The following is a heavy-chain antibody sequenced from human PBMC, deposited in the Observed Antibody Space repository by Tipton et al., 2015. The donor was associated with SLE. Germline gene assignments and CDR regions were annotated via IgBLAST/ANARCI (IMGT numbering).Heavy chain of an antibody. CDR1: GYTFTSYC. J-gene: IGHJ6*03. V-gene: IGHV1-18*01. CDR3: ARLGDWDFYYYMDV. D-gene: IGHD3-16*01. Sequence: QLVQSGAEVKKPGASVKVSCKASGYTFTSYCITWVRQAPGQGLEWMGWISGYNGNTNYAQKLQGRVTMTTDTSTSTAYMELRSPRSDDTAVYYCARLGDWDFYYYMDVWGKGTTVTVSS. CDR2: ISGYNGNT.